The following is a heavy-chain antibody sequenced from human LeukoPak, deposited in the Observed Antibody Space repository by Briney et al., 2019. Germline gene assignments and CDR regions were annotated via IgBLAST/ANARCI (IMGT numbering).Heavy chain of an antibody. CDR3: AKASELGDYPNYYYYGMDV. Sequence: GGSLRLSCAPSGFTFSRFAINWVRQAPGTGLEGGSGISYNVGSRFYAESGKARFTISRDNSKNTVFLQMNGLRGDDTAVYYCAKASELGDYPNYYYYGMDVWGQGATVTVSS. D-gene: IGHD1-14*01. CDR1: GFTFSRFA. CDR2: ISYNVGSR. J-gene: IGHJ6*02. V-gene: IGHV3-23*01.